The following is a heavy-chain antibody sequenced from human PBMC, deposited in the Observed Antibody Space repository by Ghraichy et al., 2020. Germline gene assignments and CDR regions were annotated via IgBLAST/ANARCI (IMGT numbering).Heavy chain of an antibody. D-gene: IGHD3-3*01. J-gene: IGHJ6*02. Sequence: ASVKVSCKASGYTFTSYGISWVRQAPGQGLEWMGWISAYNGNTNYAQKLQGRVTMTTDTSTSTAYMELRSLRSDDTAVYYCARDKIRPRITSFVVVSHYGMDVWGQGTTVTVSS. CDR2: ISAYNGNT. V-gene: IGHV1-18*04. CDR1: GYTFTSYG. CDR3: ARDKIRPRITSFVVVSHYGMDV.